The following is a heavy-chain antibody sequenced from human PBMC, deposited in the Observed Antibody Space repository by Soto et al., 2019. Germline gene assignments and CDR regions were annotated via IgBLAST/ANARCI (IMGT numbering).Heavy chain of an antibody. D-gene: IGHD3-22*01. CDR1: GYTFGSYG. CDR3: AKAIENYSTGYYKPFYYFGVDV. CDR2: ISYDGSKK. Sequence: QVQLVQSGAEVKKPGASVKVSCKASGYTFGSYGMHWVRQAPGKGLEWVAGISYDGSKKYYGESVKGRFTISSDNSKNTLYLQMNSLRVEDTAVYYCAKAIENYSTGYYKPFYYFGVDVWGQGTTVTVSS. J-gene: IGHJ6*02. V-gene: IGHV3-30*18.